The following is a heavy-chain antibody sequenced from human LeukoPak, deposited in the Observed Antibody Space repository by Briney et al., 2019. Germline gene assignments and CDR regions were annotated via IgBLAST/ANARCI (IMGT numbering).Heavy chain of an antibody. V-gene: IGHV7-4-1*02. D-gene: IGHD6-13*01. CDR2: INTRTGNP. Sequence: ASVKVSCKASGYTFTRHALNWVRQAPGQGLEWMGWINTRTGNPTYAQGFTGRFVFSLDTSVNTAYLQISSLEAEDSAVYYCARVSSTWRFYFEYWGQGTLVTVSS. J-gene: IGHJ4*02. CDR1: GYTFTRHA. CDR3: ARVSSTWRFYFEY.